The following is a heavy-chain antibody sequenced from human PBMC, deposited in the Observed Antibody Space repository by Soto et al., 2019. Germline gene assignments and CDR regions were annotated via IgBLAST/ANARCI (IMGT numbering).Heavy chain of an antibody. CDR2: IYYSGST. D-gene: IGHD3-16*01. CDR3: GRVLRMGAHDAFDI. V-gene: IGHV4-59*01. J-gene: IGHJ3*02. Sequence: SDTLALTCTVSGGSISSYYCSLIRQPPGKGLEWIGYIYYSGSTNYNPSLKSRVTISVDTSKNQFSLKLSSVTAADTAVYYCGRVLRMGAHDAFDIWGQGTMVTVSS. CDR1: GGSISSYY.